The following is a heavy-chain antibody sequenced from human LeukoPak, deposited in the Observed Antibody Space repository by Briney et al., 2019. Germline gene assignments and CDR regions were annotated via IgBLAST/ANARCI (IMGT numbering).Heavy chain of an antibody. Sequence: SVKVSCKASGGTFSSYAISWVRQAPGQGLEWMGGIIPIFGTANYAQKFQGRVTITADESTSTAYMELSSLRSEDTAVYYCARESEQWLGFDYWGQGTLVTVSS. CDR3: ARESEQWLGFDY. CDR1: GGTFSSYA. D-gene: IGHD6-19*01. J-gene: IGHJ4*02. CDR2: IIPIFGTA. V-gene: IGHV1-69*01.